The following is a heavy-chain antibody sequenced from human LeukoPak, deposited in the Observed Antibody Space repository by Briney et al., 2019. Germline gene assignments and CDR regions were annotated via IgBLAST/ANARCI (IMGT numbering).Heavy chain of an antibody. CDR1: GFTFNAYS. V-gene: IGHV3-23*01. CDR2: ISGSGGST. D-gene: IGHD6-19*01. Sequence: GGSLRLSCAPSGFTFNAYSMHWVRQAPGKGLEWVSAISGSGGSTYYADSVKGRFTISRDNSKNTLYLQMNSLRAEDTAVYYCAKGGIAVAGTAMGLFYYWGQGTLVTVSS. CDR3: AKGGIAVAGTAMGLFYY. J-gene: IGHJ4*02.